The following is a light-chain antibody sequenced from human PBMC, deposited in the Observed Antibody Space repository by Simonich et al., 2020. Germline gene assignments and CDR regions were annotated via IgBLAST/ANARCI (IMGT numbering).Light chain of an antibody. Sequence: QSALTQPPSASGSPGQSVTISCTGTSSDVGGYNYVSWYQPHPGKAPKLMIYEGSKRPSVVSNRCSGSKSGNTASLTISGLQAEDEADYYCCSYAGSSTLVFGGGTKLTVL. V-gene: IGLV2-23*01. CDR3: CSYAGSSTLV. J-gene: IGLJ3*02. CDR2: EGS. CDR1: SSDVGGYNY.